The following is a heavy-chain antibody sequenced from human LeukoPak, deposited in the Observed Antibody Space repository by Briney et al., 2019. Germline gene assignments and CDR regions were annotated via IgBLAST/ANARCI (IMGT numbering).Heavy chain of an antibody. Sequence: ASVKVSCKASGYTFTGYYMHWVRQAPGQGLEWMGWINPNSGGTNYAQKFQGRVTMTRDTSISTAYMELSSLRSEDTAVYYCARARIGSSGPIDYWGQGTLVTVSS. V-gene: IGHV1-2*02. CDR1: GYTFTGYY. CDR2: INPNSGGT. D-gene: IGHD6-19*01. CDR3: ARARIGSSGPIDY. J-gene: IGHJ4*02.